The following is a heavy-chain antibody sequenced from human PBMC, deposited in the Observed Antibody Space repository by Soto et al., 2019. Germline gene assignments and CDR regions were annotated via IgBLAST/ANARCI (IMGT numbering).Heavy chain of an antibody. V-gene: IGHV1-69*01. Sequence: QVQLVQSGAEVKKPGSSVKVSCKASGGTFSSYSINWVRQAPGQGLEWMGEIIPIFGTANYAQKFQGRVTITADESTSTAYVELSSLRTDDTEVYYCAADGGRHSGGIDYWGQGTLVTVSS. J-gene: IGHJ4*02. CDR2: IIPIFGTA. D-gene: IGHD1-26*01. CDR1: GGTFSSYS. CDR3: AADGGRHSGGIDY.